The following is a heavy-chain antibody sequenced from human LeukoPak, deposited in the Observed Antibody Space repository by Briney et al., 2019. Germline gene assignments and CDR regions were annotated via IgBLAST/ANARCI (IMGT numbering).Heavy chain of an antibody. V-gene: IGHV4-59*12. CDR2: IYYSGST. CDR1: GGSISSYY. Sequence: SETLSLTCTVSGGSISSYYWSWIRQLPGKGLEWIGYIYYSGSTNYNPSLKSRVTISVDTSKNQFSLKLSSVTAADTAVYYCAREKYGHNFDSWGQGTLVTVSS. D-gene: IGHD2-2*01. CDR3: AREKYGHNFDS. J-gene: IGHJ4*02.